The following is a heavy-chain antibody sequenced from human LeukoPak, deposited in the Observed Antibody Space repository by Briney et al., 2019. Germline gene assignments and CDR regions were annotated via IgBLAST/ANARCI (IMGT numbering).Heavy chain of an antibody. D-gene: IGHD2-8*02. CDR1: GFTFSSYS. V-gene: IGHV3-48*04. CDR3: ARDGAFTGPHWWFDL. CDR2: ISSSSSTV. Sequence: GGSLRLSCAASGFTFSSYSMNWVRQAPGKGLEWVSYISSSSSTVYYADSVKGRFTISRDNAKNSLYLQMNSLRAEDTAVYYCARDGAFTGPHWWFDLWGRGTLVTVSS. J-gene: IGHJ2*01.